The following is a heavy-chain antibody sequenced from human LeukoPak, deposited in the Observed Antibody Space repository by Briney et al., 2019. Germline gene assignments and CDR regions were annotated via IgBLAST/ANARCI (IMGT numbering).Heavy chain of an antibody. D-gene: IGHD1-14*01. J-gene: IGHJ4*02. CDR2: ISSSGSTL. V-gene: IGHV3-11*01. CDR3: ARRRYNGTAIDY. CDR1: GFTFSDYY. Sequence: PGGSLRLSCAASGFTFSDYYMSWIRQAPGKGLEWVSYISSSGSTLYYADSVKGRITISRDNAKNSLYLQMNSLRAEDTAVYHCARRRYNGTAIDYGGQEPLVTVSS.